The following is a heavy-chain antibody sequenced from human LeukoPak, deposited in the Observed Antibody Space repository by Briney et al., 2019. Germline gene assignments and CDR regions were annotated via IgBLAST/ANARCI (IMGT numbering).Heavy chain of an antibody. J-gene: IGHJ4*02. Sequence: GASVKVSCKASGYTFTSYGISWVRQAPGQGLEWMGWISAYNGNTNYAQKLQGRVTMTTDTSTSTAYMELRSLRSDDTAVYYCARVTMVRGVTRLSDYWGQGTLVTVSS. V-gene: IGHV1-18*01. CDR1: GYTFTSYG. CDR2: ISAYNGNT. D-gene: IGHD3-10*01. CDR3: ARVTMVRGVTRLSDY.